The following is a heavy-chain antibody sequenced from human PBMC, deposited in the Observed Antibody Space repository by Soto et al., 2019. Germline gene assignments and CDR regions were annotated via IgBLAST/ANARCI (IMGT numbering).Heavy chain of an antibody. CDR1: GGTFSSYT. CDR2: IIPILGIA. D-gene: IGHD3-22*01. CDR3: ASTTTMIVVALDY. J-gene: IGHJ4*02. Sequence: QVQLVQSGAEVKKPGSSVKVSCKASGGTFSSYTISWVRQAPGQGLEWMGRIIPILGIANYAQKFQGRVTITADKSTSTDYMELSSLRSEDTAVYYCASTTTMIVVALDYWGQGTLVTVSS. V-gene: IGHV1-69*02.